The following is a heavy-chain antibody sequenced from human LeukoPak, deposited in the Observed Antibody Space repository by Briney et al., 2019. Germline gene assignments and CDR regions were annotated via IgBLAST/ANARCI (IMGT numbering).Heavy chain of an antibody. Sequence: PGGSLRLSCAASGFTFSSYPLHWVRQAPGRGLEWVTLISYDGSKIYYADSVKGRFTISRDNSKNTLYLQMNSLRAEDTAVYYCAKDGGSLSFDYWGQGTLVTVSS. V-gene: IGHV3-30-3*01. CDR3: AKDGGSLSFDY. D-gene: IGHD1-26*01. J-gene: IGHJ4*02. CDR2: ISYDGSKI. CDR1: GFTFSSYP.